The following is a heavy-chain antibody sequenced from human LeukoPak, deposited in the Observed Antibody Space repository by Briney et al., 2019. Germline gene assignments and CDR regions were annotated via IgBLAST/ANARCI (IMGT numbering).Heavy chain of an antibody. CDR2: IWYDGTKK. J-gene: IGHJ4*02. CDR1: GFTFSDYG. V-gene: IGHV3-33*01. Sequence: GGSLRLSCAASGFTFSDYGFHWVRQAPGKGLEWVAVIWYDGTKKYYADSVKGRFTISRDDSKNTLDLQMNSLRAVDTAVYYCARDGCSTTSCFDYWGQGALVTASS. D-gene: IGHD2/OR15-2a*01. CDR3: ARDGCSTTSCFDY.